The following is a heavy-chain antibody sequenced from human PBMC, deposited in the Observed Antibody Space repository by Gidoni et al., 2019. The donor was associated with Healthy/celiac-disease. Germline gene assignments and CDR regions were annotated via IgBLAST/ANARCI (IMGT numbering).Heavy chain of an antibody. J-gene: IGHJ4*02. V-gene: IGHV3-21*01. CDR1: GFTFSSYS. D-gene: IGHD6-13*01. CDR2: ISSRSSYR. Sequence: EVQLVESGGGLVKPGGSLSLSCAASGFTFSSYSMNWVRQAPGKGLEWVSSISSRSSYRYYADSVKGRFTISRDNAKNSLYLQMNSLRAEDTAVYYCARDPAIAAAGNWGQGTLVTVSS. CDR3: ARDPAIAAAGN.